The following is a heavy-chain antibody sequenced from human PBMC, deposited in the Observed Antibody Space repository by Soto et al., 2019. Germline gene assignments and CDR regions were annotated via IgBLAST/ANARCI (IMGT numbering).Heavy chain of an antibody. Sequence: SETLSLTCTVSGDSISSNTYSWGWIRQPPGKGLEYIGTIHFSGNTYYNPSLNSRVTISVDTSKNQFSLKLTSVTAADTALYYCARHRPQEDGRKKGFEYWGQGTPVTVST. CDR2: IHFSGNT. J-gene: IGHJ4*02. CDR3: ARHRPQEDGRKKGFEY. D-gene: IGHD2-15*01. V-gene: IGHV4-39*01. CDR1: GDSISSNTYS.